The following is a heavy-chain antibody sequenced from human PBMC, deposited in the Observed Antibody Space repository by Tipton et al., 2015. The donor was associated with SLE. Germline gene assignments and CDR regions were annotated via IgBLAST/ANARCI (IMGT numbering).Heavy chain of an antibody. CDR1: GDSFISSGFF. J-gene: IGHJ4*02. V-gene: IGHV4-39*07. CDR2: ISSGGST. D-gene: IGHD3-3*01. CDR3: ARHEWKIAVDY. Sequence: TLSITCTFSGDSFISSGFFWGWIRQAPGKELEWIGSISSGGSTSYNPSLNSRLTISLDTSKNQFSLRRTSVTAADTAVYYCARHEWKIAVDYWGQGILVTVSS.